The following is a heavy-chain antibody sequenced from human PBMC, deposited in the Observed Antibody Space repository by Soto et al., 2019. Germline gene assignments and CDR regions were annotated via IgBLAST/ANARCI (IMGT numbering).Heavy chain of an antibody. CDR3: ARVVVVPTAAFDI. Sequence: GGSPRLSCAASGFTVCSNYMSWVRQAPGKGLEWVSVIYSGGSTYYADSVKGRFTISRDNSKNTLYLQMNSLRAEDTAVYYCARVVVVPTAAFDIWGQGTMVTVSS. CDR2: IYSGGST. CDR1: GFTVCSNY. D-gene: IGHD3-22*01. J-gene: IGHJ3*02. V-gene: IGHV3-66*01.